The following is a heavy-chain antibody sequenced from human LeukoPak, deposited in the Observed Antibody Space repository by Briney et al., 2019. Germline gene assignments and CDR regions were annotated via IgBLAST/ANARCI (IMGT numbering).Heavy chain of an antibody. CDR3: ARDPYDSSGYYYYYYGMDV. D-gene: IGHD3-22*01. CDR1: GFTFSSYW. V-gene: IGHV3-7*01. CDR2: IKQDGSEK. Sequence: GGSLRLSCAASGFTFSSYWMSWVRQAPGKGLEWVANIKQDGSEKYYVDSVKGRFTISRDNAKNSLYLQMNSLRDEDTAVYYCARDPYDSSGYYYYYYGMDVWGQGTTVTVSS. J-gene: IGHJ6*02.